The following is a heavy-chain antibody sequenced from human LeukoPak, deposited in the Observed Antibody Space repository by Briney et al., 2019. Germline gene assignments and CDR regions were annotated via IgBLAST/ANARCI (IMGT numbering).Heavy chain of an antibody. J-gene: IGHJ5*02. CDR1: GRSISSYY. Sequence: SETLSLTCTVSGRSISSYYWSWIRQPAGKGLEWIGRIYPSGSTNYNPSLKSRVTMSVDTSKNQFSLKLSSVTAADTAVYYCARESVGYCSSMSCYGWFDPWGQGTLVTVSS. CDR3: ARESVGYCSSMSCYGWFDP. CDR2: IYPSGST. D-gene: IGHD2-2*01. V-gene: IGHV4-4*07.